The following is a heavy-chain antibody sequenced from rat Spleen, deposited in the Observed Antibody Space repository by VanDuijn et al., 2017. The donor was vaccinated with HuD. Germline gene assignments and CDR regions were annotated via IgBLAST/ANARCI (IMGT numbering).Heavy chain of an antibody. D-gene: IGHD1-9*01. Sequence: EVQLVESGGGLVQPGRSLKLSCAASGFTFSNYDMAWVRQAPTKGLEWVASISPSGGSTYYRDSVKGRFTISRDNEKSTLSLQLDSLRSEDTATYYCARRHYGYTNYFDYWGQGVMVTVSS. CDR3: ARRHYGYTNYFDY. CDR1: GFTFSNYD. CDR2: ISPSGGST. J-gene: IGHJ2*01. V-gene: IGHV5-25*01.